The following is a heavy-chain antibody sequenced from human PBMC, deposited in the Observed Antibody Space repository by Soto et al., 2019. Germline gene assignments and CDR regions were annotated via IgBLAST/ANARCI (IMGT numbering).Heavy chain of an antibody. V-gene: IGHV4-39*01. CDR1: GGSISSSSYY. J-gene: IGHJ6*02. CDR3: ARHRDVYYGMDV. CDR2: IYYSGST. D-gene: IGHD3-10*01. Sequence: SETLSLTCTVSGGSISSSSYYWGWIRQPPGKGLEWIGSIYYSGSTYYNPSLKSRVTISVDTSKNQFSLKLSSVTAADTTVYYCARHRDVYYGMDVWGQGTTVTVSS.